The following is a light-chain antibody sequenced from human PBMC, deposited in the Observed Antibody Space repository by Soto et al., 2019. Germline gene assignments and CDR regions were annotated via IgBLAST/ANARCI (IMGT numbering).Light chain of an antibody. CDR2: DAS. Sequence: EVVLTQSPGTLSLSPGERVTLSCRASQTVTNDYLAWYQQKDGQAPRLLIYDASTRATGVPDRFSGSGSGTDFTLTISRLEPEDFAVYYCQQYGSSPPGTFGQGTRLEIK. CDR1: QTVTNDY. J-gene: IGKJ5*01. V-gene: IGKV3-20*01. CDR3: QQYGSSPPGT.